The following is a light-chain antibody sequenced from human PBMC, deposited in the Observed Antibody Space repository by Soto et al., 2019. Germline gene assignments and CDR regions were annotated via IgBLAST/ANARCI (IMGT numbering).Light chain of an antibody. CDR1: QSLVYSDGNIY. CDR2: KVS. CDR3: MQGTHWPPIT. Sequence: DVVLTQSPLSLPVTLGQPASISCRSTQSLVYSDGNIYLNWFQQRPGQSPRRLIYKVSNRDSGVPDRFSGSGSGTDFTLKISRVEAEDGGVYYCMQGTHWPPITFGQGTRLEIK. J-gene: IGKJ5*01. V-gene: IGKV2-30*01.